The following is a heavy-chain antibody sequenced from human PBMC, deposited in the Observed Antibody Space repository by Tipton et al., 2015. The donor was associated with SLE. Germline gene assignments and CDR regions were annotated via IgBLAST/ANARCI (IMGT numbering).Heavy chain of an antibody. CDR2: IYYSGST. D-gene: IGHD4-17*01. Sequence: LRISCAASGFTFSSYAMSWVRQAPGKGLEWIGSIYYSGSTYYNPSLKSRVTISVDTSKNQFSLKLSSVTAADTAVYYCARGYGDTGYWGQGTLVTVSS. V-gene: IGHV4-38-2*01. CDR3: ARGYGDTGY. J-gene: IGHJ4*02. CDR1: GFTFSSYA.